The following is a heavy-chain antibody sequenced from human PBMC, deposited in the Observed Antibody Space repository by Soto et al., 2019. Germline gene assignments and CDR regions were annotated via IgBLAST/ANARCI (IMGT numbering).Heavy chain of an antibody. V-gene: IGHV4-59*01. CDR2: IYYTGNT. J-gene: IGHJ4*02. CDR1: GGSISPSY. Sequence: QVRLQESGPGLVKPSETLSLTCTVSGGSISPSYWNWVRQPPGKRPEWIGCIYYTGNTHYNPSLSSRVTISRDTSTNQFSLDLTSVTAADTAMYFCAAGLDHNKVGYWGQGTLVTVSS. D-gene: IGHD2-2*03. CDR3: AAGLDHNKVGY.